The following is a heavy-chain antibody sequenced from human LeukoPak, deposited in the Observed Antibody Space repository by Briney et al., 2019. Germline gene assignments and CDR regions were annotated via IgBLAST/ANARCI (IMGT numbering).Heavy chain of an antibody. CDR1: GGSFSGYY. Sequence: SETLSLTCAVYGGSFSGYYWSWIRQPPGKGLEWIGEINHSGRTNYNPSLKSRVTISVDTSKNQFSLKLSSVTAADTAVYYCARHRRYYYGSGPFDYWGQGTLVTVSS. CDR3: ARHRRYYYGSGPFDY. J-gene: IGHJ4*02. D-gene: IGHD3-10*01. V-gene: IGHV4-34*01. CDR2: INHSGRT.